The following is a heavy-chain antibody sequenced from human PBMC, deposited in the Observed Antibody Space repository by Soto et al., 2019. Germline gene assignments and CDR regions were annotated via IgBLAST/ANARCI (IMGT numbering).Heavy chain of an antibody. D-gene: IGHD2-2*01. V-gene: IGHV3-33*01. J-gene: IGHJ3*02. CDR3: ARDPQYQLLWRADAFDI. Sequence: QVQLVESGGGVVQPGRSLRLSCAASGFTFSSYGMHWVRQAPGKGLAWVAVIWYDGSNKYYADSVKGRFTISRDNSKNTLYLQMNSLRAEDTAVYYCARDPQYQLLWRADAFDIWGQGTMVTVSS. CDR2: IWYDGSNK. CDR1: GFTFSSYG.